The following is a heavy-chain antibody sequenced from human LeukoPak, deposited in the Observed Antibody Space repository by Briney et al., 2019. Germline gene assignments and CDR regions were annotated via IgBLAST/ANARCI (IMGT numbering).Heavy chain of an antibody. V-gene: IGHV3-48*03. CDR3: ANGRSKAAADTGPPYQFDY. CDR1: GFTFSSFQ. CDR2: ISSSGSIM. D-gene: IGHD5-18*01. J-gene: IGHJ4*02. Sequence: GGSLRLSRVVSGFTFSSFQMNWVRQAPGKGLEWVSYISSSGSIMFYADSVKGRFTISRDNSKNTLFLQMNSLRAEDTAMYYCANGRSKAAADTGPPYQFDYWGQGTLVTVSS.